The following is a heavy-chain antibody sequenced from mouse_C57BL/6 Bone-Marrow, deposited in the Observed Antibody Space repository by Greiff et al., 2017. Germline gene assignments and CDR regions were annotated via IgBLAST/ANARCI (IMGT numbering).Heavy chain of an antibody. Sequence: VKLVESGPGLVAPSQSLSITCTVSGFSLTSYGVDWVRQPPGKGLEWLGVIWGGGSTNYNSALMSRLSISKDNSKSQVFLKMNSLQTDDTAMYYCAKEEDLYGNYVDYAMDYWGQGTSVTVSS. CDR1: GFSLTSYG. D-gene: IGHD2-1*01. V-gene: IGHV2-9*01. J-gene: IGHJ4*01. CDR2: IWGGGST. CDR3: AKEEDLYGNYVDYAMDY.